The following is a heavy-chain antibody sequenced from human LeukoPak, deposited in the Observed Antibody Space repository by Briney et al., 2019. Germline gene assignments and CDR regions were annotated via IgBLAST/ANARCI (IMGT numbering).Heavy chain of an antibody. Sequence: KPSETLSLTCTVSGGSISSSSYYWGWIRQPPGKGLEWIGEINHSGSTNYNPSLKSRVTISVDTSKNQFSLKLSSVTAADTAVYYCARTKIVPAAFDYWGQGTLVTVSS. J-gene: IGHJ4*02. CDR3: ARTKIVPAAFDY. D-gene: IGHD2-2*01. V-gene: IGHV4-39*07. CDR1: GGSISSSSYY. CDR2: INHSGST.